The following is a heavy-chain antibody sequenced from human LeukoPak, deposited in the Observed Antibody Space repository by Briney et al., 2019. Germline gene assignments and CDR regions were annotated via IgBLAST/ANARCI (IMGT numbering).Heavy chain of an antibody. J-gene: IGHJ4*02. CDR2: ISGSGGST. CDR1: GFTFSSYA. D-gene: IGHD2-2*01. Sequence: GGSLRLSCAASGFTFSSYAMSWVRQAPGKGLEWVSAISGSGGSTYYADSVKGRFTISRDNSKNTLYLQMSSLRAEDTAVYYCAKDIVVVPAAKADYWGQGTLVTVSS. V-gene: IGHV3-23*01. CDR3: AKDIVVVPAAKADY.